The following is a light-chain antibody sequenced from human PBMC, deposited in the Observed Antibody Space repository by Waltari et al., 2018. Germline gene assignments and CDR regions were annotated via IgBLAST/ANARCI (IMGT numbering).Light chain of an antibody. CDR2: GAS. CDR3: QQYKTWPPGGA. CDR1: QRVGYN. Sequence: EIVMTQSPATLSVSPGERATLSCRASQRVGYNLAWYQQKPGQSPRLFIFGASTRATGIPARFIGSGSGTECTLTTTSIQSEDFAVYYCQQYKTWPPGGAFGQGTKVEIK. J-gene: IGKJ1*01. V-gene: IGKV3-15*01.